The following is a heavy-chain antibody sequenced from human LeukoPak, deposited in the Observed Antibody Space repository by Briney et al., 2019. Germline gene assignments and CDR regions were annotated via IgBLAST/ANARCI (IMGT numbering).Heavy chain of an antibody. CDR3: ARGSSGWYWESWIDP. D-gene: IGHD6-19*01. J-gene: IGHJ5*02. V-gene: IGHV1-3*03. CDR2: INAGNGNT. Sequence: ASVKVSCKASGNTFTSYAMHWVRQAPGQRLEWMGWINAGNGNTKYSQEFQGRVTITRDTSASTAYMELSSLRSEDMAVYYCARGSSGWYWESWIDPWGQGTLVTVSS. CDR1: GNTFTSYA.